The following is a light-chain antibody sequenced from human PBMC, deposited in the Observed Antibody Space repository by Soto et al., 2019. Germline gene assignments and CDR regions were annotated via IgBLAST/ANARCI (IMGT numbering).Light chain of an antibody. CDR2: GSF. CDR1: QSLSSN. V-gene: IGKV3-20*01. Sequence: EIVLTQSPGTLSLSPGERATLSCRASQSLSSNLAWYQQKPGQAPRLLIYGSFSRATGIPDRFSGSGSGTDFTLTISRLEPEDSAVYYCQQYGTLITFGQGTRLEI. J-gene: IGKJ5*01. CDR3: QQYGTLIT.